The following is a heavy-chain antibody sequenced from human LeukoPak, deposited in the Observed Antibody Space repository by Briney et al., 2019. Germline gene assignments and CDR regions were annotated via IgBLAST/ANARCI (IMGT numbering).Heavy chain of an antibody. D-gene: IGHD6-13*01. V-gene: IGHV1-69*05. Sequence: ASVKVSCKASGGTFSGYAISWVRQAPGQGLEWMGGIIPIFGTANYAQKFQGRVTITTDESTSTAYMELSSLRSEDTAMYYCARCGTPAGIYYFDYWGQGTLVTVSS. CDR1: GGTFSGYA. CDR3: ARCGTPAGIYYFDY. J-gene: IGHJ4*02. CDR2: IIPIFGTA.